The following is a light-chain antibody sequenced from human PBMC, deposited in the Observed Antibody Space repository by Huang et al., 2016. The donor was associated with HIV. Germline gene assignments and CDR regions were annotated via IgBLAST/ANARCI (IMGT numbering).Light chain of an antibody. Sequence: DIVMTQSPDSLAVSLGERANINCKSSQSVLYSSNNKNYLAWYQQKPGQPPNLLIYWAATRESGVPDRFSGSGSGTDFTLTISSLQAEDVAVYYCQQYYSTPLTFGGGTKVEIK. CDR2: WAA. CDR3: QQYYSTPLT. V-gene: IGKV4-1*01. J-gene: IGKJ4*01. CDR1: QSVLYSSNNKNY.